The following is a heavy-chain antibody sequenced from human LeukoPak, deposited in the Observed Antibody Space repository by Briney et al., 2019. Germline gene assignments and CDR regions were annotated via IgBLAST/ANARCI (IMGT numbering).Heavy chain of an antibody. Sequence: KPSETLSLTCTVSGVSISSYYWSWIRQPPGKGLEWIGYIYYSGSTNYNPSLKSRVTISVDTSKNQFSLKLSSVTAADTAVYYCARQSSGGAVYWGQGTLVTVSS. CDR2: IYYSGST. CDR3: ARQSSGGAVY. D-gene: IGHD6-19*01. V-gene: IGHV4-59*01. CDR1: GVSISSYY. J-gene: IGHJ4*02.